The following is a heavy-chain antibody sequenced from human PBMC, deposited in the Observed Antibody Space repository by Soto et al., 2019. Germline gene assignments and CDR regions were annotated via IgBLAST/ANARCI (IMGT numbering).Heavy chain of an antibody. Sequence: SETLSLTCTVSGGSISSSSYYWGWIRQPPGKGLEWIGSIYYSGSTYYNPSLKSRLTISVGTSKTQSSLRLDSVTAADTAVYYCSRIAVSGPRTGFDYWGQGILVTVSS. CDR1: GGSISSSSYY. CDR2: IYYSGST. D-gene: IGHD6-19*01. CDR3: SRIAVSGPRTGFDY. J-gene: IGHJ4*02. V-gene: IGHV4-39*01.